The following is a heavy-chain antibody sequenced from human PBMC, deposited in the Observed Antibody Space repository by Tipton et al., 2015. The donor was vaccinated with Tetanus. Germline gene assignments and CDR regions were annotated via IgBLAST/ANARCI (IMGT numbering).Heavy chain of an antibody. CDR1: GFTFSSYS. CDR2: IGSTSHYM. Sequence: SLRLSCAASGFTFSSYSMNWVRQAPGKGLEWVSSIGSTSHYMYYADSVKGRFTISRDNAKNSLYLQMNSLRAEDTALYHCARSRGDDSSGYYEPYYFDYWGQGTLVTVSS. CDR3: ARSRGDDSSGYYEPYYFDY. V-gene: IGHV3-21*04. J-gene: IGHJ4*02. D-gene: IGHD3-22*01.